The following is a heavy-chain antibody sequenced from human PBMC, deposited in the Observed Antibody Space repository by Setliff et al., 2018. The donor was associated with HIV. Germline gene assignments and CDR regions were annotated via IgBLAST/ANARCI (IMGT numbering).Heavy chain of an antibody. CDR2: ISAYNGNT. CDR3: ARVPGPAAHLTFDY. CDR1: GGTFSIYA. Sequence: GASVKVSCKASGGTFSIYAISWVRQAPGQGLEWMGWISAYNGNTNYAQKFQGRVTMTRDTSTSTVYMELSSLRSEDTAVYYCARVPGPAAHLTFDYWGQGTLVTVSS. D-gene: IGHD2-2*01. V-gene: IGHV1-18*01. J-gene: IGHJ4*02.